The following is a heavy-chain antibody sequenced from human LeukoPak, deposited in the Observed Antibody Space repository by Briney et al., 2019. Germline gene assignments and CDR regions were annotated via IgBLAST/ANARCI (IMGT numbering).Heavy chain of an antibody. D-gene: IGHD3-22*01. CDR1: GFTFDDYA. CDR2: ISWNSGSI. Sequence: GGSLRLSCAASGFTFDDYAMHWVRQAPGKGLEWVSSISWNSGSIGYADSVKGRFTISRDNAKNTLYLQMDSLSAEDTAVYSCARDRNYYASSGYYGIDYWGQGTLVTVSS. V-gene: IGHV3-9*01. J-gene: IGHJ4*02. CDR3: ARDRNYYASSGYYGIDY.